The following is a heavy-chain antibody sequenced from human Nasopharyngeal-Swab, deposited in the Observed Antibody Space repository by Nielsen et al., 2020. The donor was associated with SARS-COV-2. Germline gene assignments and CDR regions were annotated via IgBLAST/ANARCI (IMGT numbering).Heavy chain of an antibody. Sequence: GSLRLSCAVYGGSFSGYYWSWIRQPPGKGLEWIGEINHSGSTNYNPSLKSRVTISVDTSKNQFSLKLSSVTAADTAVYYCARVRYCSSTSCYRYRGAFDIWGQGTMVTVSS. CDR1: GGSFSGYY. CDR2: INHSGST. V-gene: IGHV4-34*01. CDR3: ARVRYCSSTSCYRYRGAFDI. D-gene: IGHD2-2*01. J-gene: IGHJ3*02.